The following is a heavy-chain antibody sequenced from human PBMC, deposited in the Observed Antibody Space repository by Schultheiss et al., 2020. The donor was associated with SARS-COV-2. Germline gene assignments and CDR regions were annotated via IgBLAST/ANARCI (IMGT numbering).Heavy chain of an antibody. CDR3: AREVRSSSPPHYFDY. D-gene: IGHD6-6*01. V-gene: IGHV4-4*07. CDR2: IYTSGST. J-gene: IGHJ4*02. CDR1: GGSIISYY. Sequence: SETLSLTCTVSGGSIISYYWSWIRQPAGKGLEWIGRIYTSGSTNYNPSLKSRVTMSVDTSKNQFSLKLSSVTAADTAVYYCAREVRSSSPPHYFDYWGQGTLVTVSS.